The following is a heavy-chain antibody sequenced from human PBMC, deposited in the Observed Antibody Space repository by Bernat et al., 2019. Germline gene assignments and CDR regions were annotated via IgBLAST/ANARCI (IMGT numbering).Heavy chain of an antibody. CDR1: GYIFTTYG. J-gene: IGHJ1*01. D-gene: IGHD4-17*01. CDR2: INTYNGNT. CDR3: ARPGESNGDYGVVYLHP. V-gene: IGHV1-18*01. Sequence: QVQLVQSGAEVKKPGASVKVSCKASGYIFTTYGISWVRQAPGQGLEWMGLINTYNGNTNYAQKLQGRVTLTTDTSTSTAYMELRSLRSDDTAVYYCARPGESNGDYGVVYLHPWGQGTLVTVSS.